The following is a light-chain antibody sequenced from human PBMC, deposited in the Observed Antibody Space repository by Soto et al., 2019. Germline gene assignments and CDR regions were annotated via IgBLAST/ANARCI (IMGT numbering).Light chain of an antibody. Sequence: DIVLTQSPGTLSLSPGERAALSCGASQSLSNNFLAWYQQKPGQAPRLPISGASSRATGIPDRFSGSGSGTDFTLTITRVEPEDFAVYYCQQYATSPLTFGGGTKVDIK. CDR3: QQYATSPLT. V-gene: IGKV3-20*01. CDR1: QSLSNNF. J-gene: IGKJ4*01. CDR2: GAS.